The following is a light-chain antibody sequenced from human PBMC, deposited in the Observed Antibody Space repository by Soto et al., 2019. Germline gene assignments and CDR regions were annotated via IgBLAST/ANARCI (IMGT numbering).Light chain of an antibody. V-gene: IGKV3-20*01. CDR3: QQSGTSPPVA. CDR1: QSVGSRF. CDR2: GAS. Sequence: EIVLTQSPGTLSLSPGERATLSCRASQSVGSRFLAWYQQKPGRAPRLLIYGASNRATGIPDRFSGSGSGTDFTLTISRLEPEDFAVYYCQQSGTSPPVAFGGGTKVDIK. J-gene: IGKJ4*01.